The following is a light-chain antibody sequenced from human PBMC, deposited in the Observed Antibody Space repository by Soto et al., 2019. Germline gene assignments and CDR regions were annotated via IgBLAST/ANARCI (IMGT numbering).Light chain of an antibody. Sequence: EIVLTQSPGTLSLSPGERATLSCRASQSVSSSYLAWYQQKPGQAPRLLIYGASSRATDIPDRFSGSGSGTDFTLTISRLEPEDFAVYYCQQYGRSPPTWTFGQGTKVDIK. CDR1: QSVSSSY. CDR2: GAS. CDR3: QQYGRSPPTWT. V-gene: IGKV3-20*01. J-gene: IGKJ1*01.